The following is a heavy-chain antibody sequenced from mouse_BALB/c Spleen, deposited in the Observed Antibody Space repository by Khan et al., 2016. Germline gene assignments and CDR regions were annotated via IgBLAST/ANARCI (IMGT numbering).Heavy chain of an antibody. D-gene: IGHD1-2*01. CDR2: IYPGSGNT. Sequence: QVQLQQPGAELARPGASVKLSCKASGYTFTDYYINWVKQRTGQGLEWIGEIYPGSGNTYYNEKFKGKATLTADKSSSTAYMQLSSLTSEDSAVYFCARSYYGYPFAYWGQGTLVTVSA. CDR1: GYTFTDYY. CDR3: ARSYYGYPFAY. J-gene: IGHJ3*01. V-gene: IGHV1-77*01.